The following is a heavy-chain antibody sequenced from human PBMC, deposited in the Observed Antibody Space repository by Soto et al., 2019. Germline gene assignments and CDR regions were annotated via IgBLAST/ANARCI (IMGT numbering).Heavy chain of an antibody. CDR1: GGTFSSYA. Sequence: ASVKVSCKASGGTFSSYAISWVRQAPGQGLEWMGGVIPIFSTANYAQKFQGRVTITAGESTSTAYMELSSLRSEDTAVYYCARGSYYYGSGSYYNFNWFDPWGQGTQVTVSS. CDR3: ARGSYYYGSGSYYNFNWFDP. J-gene: IGHJ5*02. CDR2: VIPIFSTA. V-gene: IGHV1-69*13. D-gene: IGHD3-10*01.